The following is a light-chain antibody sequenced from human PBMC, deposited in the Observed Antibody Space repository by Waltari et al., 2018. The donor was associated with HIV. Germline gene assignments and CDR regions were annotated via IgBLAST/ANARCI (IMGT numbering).Light chain of an antibody. CDR1: NIGTKS. J-gene: IGLJ2*01. Sequence: SYMLTQPPSVSVTPGQTARITCGGYNIGTKSVHWYQQKPGQAPVLVVYDDSDRPSGIPERFSGSNSGNTATLTISRVEAGDEADYYCQVWDSSSDHVVFGGGTKLTVL. CDR2: DDS. V-gene: IGLV3-21*02. CDR3: QVWDSSSDHVV.